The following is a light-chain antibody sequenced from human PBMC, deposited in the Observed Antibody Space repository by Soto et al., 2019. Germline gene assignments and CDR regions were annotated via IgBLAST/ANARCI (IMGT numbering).Light chain of an antibody. CDR1: QSVSNNY. CDR2: GES. Sequence: VLTQSPGTLSLSPGESATLSCRASQSVSNNYLAWYQQKTGQAPRLLIYGESNRATGIPDRLSGSGSGTDLNLTISRLEPEDFALYYCQKYGNSPHTFGQGTRLEIK. J-gene: IGKJ5*01. CDR3: QKYGNSPHT. V-gene: IGKV3-20*01.